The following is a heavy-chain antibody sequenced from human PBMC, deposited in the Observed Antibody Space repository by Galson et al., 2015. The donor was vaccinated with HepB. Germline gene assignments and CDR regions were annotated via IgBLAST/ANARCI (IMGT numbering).Heavy chain of an antibody. Sequence: SLRLSCAVSGFTLSSSGMHWVRQAPGKGLEWVAVIKYDGNNKYYADSVKGRFTISRDSSKNTLYLQMNSLRGEEAAVYYCVRDLGRVTAIPFHWGQGTLVTVTS. CDR3: VRDLGRVTAIPFH. D-gene: IGHD2-21*02. CDR1: GFTLSSSG. CDR2: IKYDGNNK. J-gene: IGHJ4*02. V-gene: IGHV3-33*01.